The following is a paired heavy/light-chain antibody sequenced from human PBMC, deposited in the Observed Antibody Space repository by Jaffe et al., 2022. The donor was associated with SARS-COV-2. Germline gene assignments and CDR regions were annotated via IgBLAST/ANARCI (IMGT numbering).Light chain of an antibody. J-gene: IGKJ1*01. CDR2: GAS. Sequence: DIVLTQSPGTLSLSLGERATLSCRASQSVRSNYIAWYQQKPGQAPRLLIYGASSRATGVPDRFSGSGSGTGFTLTITRLEPEDLAVYYCQQYDVSPWTFGQGTKVEIK. V-gene: IGKV3-20*01. CDR1: QSVRSNY. CDR3: QQYDVSPWT.
Heavy chain of an antibody. J-gene: IGHJ4*02. V-gene: IGHV3-23*01. Sequence: EVQLLESGGGFVQPGGSLRLSCAASGFTFYNYAMSWVRQAPGKGLEWVSTISGSGANADYADSVKGRFTISRDNSQNTLYMQMNSLRAEDTAVYFCAKDSPKWDVLPIDYWGQGTLVTVSS. CDR3: AKDSPKWDVLPIDY. D-gene: IGHD1-26*01. CDR2: ISGSGANA. CDR1: GFTFYNYA.